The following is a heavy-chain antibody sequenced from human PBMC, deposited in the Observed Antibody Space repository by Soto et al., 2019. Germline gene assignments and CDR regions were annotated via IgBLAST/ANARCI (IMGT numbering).Heavy chain of an antibody. CDR1: GFTFINYA. Sequence: QVQLVESGGGVVQPGRSLRLSCAASGFTFINYAMHWVRQAPGKGLEWVAAIPNDGSDQHYADAVKGRFAISRDNSENTLSRKMNGLRAADAAVYYCARAIAGRVSSAGTWLDFWGQVTLVTVSS. V-gene: IGHV3-30*09. D-gene: IGHD3-16*01. CDR3: ARAIAGRVSSAGTWLDF. CDR2: IPNDGSDQ. J-gene: IGHJ4*02.